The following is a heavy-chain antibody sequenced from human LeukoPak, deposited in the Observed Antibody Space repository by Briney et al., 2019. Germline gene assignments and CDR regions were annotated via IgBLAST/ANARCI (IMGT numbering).Heavy chain of an antibody. Sequence: PGGSLRLSCAASGFTFSSYAMSWVRQAPGKGLEWVSAISGSGGSTYYADSVKGRFTISRDNSKNTLYLQMNSLRAEDTAVYYCARSAVYYDFWSGYYGYYGMDVWGQGTTVTVSS. D-gene: IGHD3-3*01. CDR1: GFTFSSYA. CDR2: ISGSGGST. V-gene: IGHV3-23*01. J-gene: IGHJ6*02. CDR3: ARSAVYYDFWSGYYGYYGMDV.